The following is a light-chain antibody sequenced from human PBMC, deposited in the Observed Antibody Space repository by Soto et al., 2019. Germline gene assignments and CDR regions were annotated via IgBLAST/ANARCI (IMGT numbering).Light chain of an antibody. CDR2: GAS. CDR1: QSVSSN. Sequence: EIVMTQSPATLSVSPGERATLSCMASQSVSSNLAWYQQKPGQAPRLLIYGASTRATGIPARFSGSGSGTEFTLTISSLQYEDFAVYYCQQYNNWPWTFGQGTKVDIK. V-gene: IGKV3-15*01. CDR3: QQYNNWPWT. J-gene: IGKJ1*01.